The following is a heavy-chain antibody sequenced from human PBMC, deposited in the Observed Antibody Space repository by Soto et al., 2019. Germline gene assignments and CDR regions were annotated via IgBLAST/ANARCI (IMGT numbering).Heavy chain of an antibody. J-gene: IGHJ6*02. D-gene: IGHD6-13*01. CDR3: AHSSLAAAFIYYYYSGRSV. CDR1: GFSLSTSGVG. V-gene: IGHV2-5*02. Sequence: GPTRGNATPGRTLTCTFSGFSLSTSGVGVGWIRQPPGKALEWLALIYWDDDKRYSPSLKSRLTITKDTSKNQVVLTMTNMDPVDTATYYCAHSSLAAAFIYYYYSGRSVRVPCTTLSLS. CDR2: IYWDDDK.